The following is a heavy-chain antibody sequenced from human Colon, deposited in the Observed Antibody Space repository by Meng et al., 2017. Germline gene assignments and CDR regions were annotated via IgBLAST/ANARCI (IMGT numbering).Heavy chain of an antibody. J-gene: IGHJ4*02. CDR1: GFTFSRYW. Sequence: ESLKISCSASGFTFSRYWMSWVRQAPGKGLEWVANLKEEGGENYDVDSVKGRFTISRDNAKNSLYLQMSSLRAEDTAVYFCARDDDSSGNGRFYFDSWGQGTLVTVSS. CDR3: ARDDDSSGNGRFYFDS. CDR2: LKEEGGEN. V-gene: IGHV3-7*01. D-gene: IGHD3-22*01.